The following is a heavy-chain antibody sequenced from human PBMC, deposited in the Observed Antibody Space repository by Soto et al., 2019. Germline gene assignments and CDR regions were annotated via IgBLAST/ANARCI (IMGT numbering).Heavy chain of an antibody. CDR3: ARGLTIFGVVIGY. Sequence: ASVKFSCNTSGYTFTGYVVDWVRQAPGQGLEWMGWINSGNGNTKYSEKFQGRVTITRDTSARTAYMELNSLTSEDTAVYYCARGLTIFGVVIGYWGQGTLVTVSS. V-gene: IGHV1-3*01. J-gene: IGHJ4*02. CDR1: GYTFTGYV. D-gene: IGHD3-3*01. CDR2: INSGNGNT.